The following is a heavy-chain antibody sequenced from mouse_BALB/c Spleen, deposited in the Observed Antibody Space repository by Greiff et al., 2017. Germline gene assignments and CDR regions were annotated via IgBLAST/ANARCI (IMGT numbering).Heavy chain of an antibody. CDR2: IRNKANGYTT. J-gene: IGHJ3*01. D-gene: IGHD4-1*01. Sequence: EVQLQESGGGLVQPGGSLRLSCATSGFTFTDYYMSWVRQPPGKALEWLGFIRNKANGYTTEYSASVKGRFTISRDNSQSILYLQMNTLRAEDSATYYCARDSNWDGFAYWGQGTLVTVSA. CDR1: GFTFTDYY. V-gene: IGHV7-3*02. CDR3: ARDSNWDGFAY.